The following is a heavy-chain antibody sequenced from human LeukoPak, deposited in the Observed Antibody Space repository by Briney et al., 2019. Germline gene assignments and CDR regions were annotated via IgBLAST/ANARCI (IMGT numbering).Heavy chain of an antibody. Sequence: GGSLRLSCSTSGFTFSSFAMSWVRQAPGKGLEWVSGLRGNGGTTHYADSGKGRYTISRDNSKNTLYLQMNSLRAEDTAVYYCAKWKYGSAAGYFDYWGQGTLVTVSS. V-gene: IGHV3-23*01. CDR1: GFTFSSFA. CDR2: LRGNGGTT. J-gene: IGHJ4*02. CDR3: AKWKYGSAAGYFDY. D-gene: IGHD3-10*01.